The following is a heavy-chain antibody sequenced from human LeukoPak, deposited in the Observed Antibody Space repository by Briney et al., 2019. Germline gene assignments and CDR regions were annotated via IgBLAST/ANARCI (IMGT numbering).Heavy chain of an antibody. Sequence: GGSLRLSCAASGFTFSSYAMSWVRQAPGKGLEWISAISGSGGSTYYADSVKGRFTISRDNSKNTLYLQMNSLRAEDTAVYYCAKVGLVVVVAATLGAFDIWGQGTMVTVSS. J-gene: IGHJ3*02. V-gene: IGHV3-23*01. CDR3: AKVGLVVVVAATLGAFDI. CDR2: ISGSGGST. CDR1: GFTFSSYA. D-gene: IGHD2-15*01.